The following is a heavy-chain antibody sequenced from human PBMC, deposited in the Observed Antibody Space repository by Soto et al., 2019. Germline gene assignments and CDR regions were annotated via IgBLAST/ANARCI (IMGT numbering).Heavy chain of an antibody. Sequence: QITLKESGPTLVKPTQTLTLTCTFSGFSLSTGGVGVGWVRQPPGKALEWLTLMYWGDDKRYSPSLKSRLTMSEDKSKNRAVLTMTTMDPVATATYYCAPTAATGDYWDSFDFWGQGTLVTVSS. CDR1: GFSLSTGGVG. CDR2: MYWGDDK. V-gene: IGHV2-5*02. CDR3: APTAATGDYWDSFDF. D-gene: IGHD3-22*01. J-gene: IGHJ4*02.